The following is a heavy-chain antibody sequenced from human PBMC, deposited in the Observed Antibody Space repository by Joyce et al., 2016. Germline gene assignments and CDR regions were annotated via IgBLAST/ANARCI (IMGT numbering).Heavy chain of an antibody. D-gene: IGHD3-10*01. J-gene: IGHJ6*02. Sequence: EVQLVESGGGLVQPGGSLRLSCAASGLTFSDHYMEWVRKGPVKGLEWVGRSRNKGNGYTTEYAASVEGRFTISRDDSRNSVYLQMNSLKTEDTAVYYCVRATKWFGVYYHGMDVWGQGTTVTVSS. CDR2: SRNKGNGYTT. V-gene: IGHV3-72*01. CDR3: VRATKWFGVYYHGMDV. CDR1: GLTFSDHY.